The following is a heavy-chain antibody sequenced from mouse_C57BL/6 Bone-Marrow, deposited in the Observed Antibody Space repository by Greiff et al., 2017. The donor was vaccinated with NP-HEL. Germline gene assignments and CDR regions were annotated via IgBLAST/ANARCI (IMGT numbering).Heavy chain of an antibody. V-gene: IGHV7-3*01. D-gene: IGHD5-5*01. J-gene: IGHJ3*01. CDR1: GFTFTDYY. CDR2: IRTKANGYKT. Sequence: EVQLVESGGGLVQPGGSLSLSCAASGFTFTDYYMSWVRQPPGKALEWLGFIRTKANGYKTEYSASVKGRFTISRDNSQSILYLQMNALRAEDSATYYCARSPSLYLAWFAYWGQGTLVTVSA. CDR3: ARSPSLYLAWFAY.